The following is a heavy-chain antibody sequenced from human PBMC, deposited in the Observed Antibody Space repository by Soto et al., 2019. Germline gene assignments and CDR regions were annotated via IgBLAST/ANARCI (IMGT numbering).Heavy chain of an antibody. J-gene: IGHJ4*02. V-gene: IGHV4-31*03. Sequence: QVQLQESGPGLVKPSQTLSLTCTVSGGSISSGSYYWTWIRQHPGKGLEWIGHIYSTESTNYNPSLRCRLTISVDMSASQFSLKLSSVTVADTAVYYCARSDSSTKTRYYFDRWGQGTLVTVSS. CDR1: GGSISSGSYY. CDR3: ARSDSSTKTRYYFDR. D-gene: IGHD3-22*01. CDR2: IYSTEST.